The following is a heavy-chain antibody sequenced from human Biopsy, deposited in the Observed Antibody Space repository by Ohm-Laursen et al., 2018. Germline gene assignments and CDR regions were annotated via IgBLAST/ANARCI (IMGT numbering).Heavy chain of an antibody. J-gene: IGHJ4*02. CDR2: ISPYNGDT. D-gene: IGHD3-3*01. V-gene: IGHV1-18*01. CDR1: GYTFTNYG. CDR3: ARDRWPHVTLLGLVVFDF. Sequence: ASVKVSCKASGYTFTNYGISWVRQAPGQGLEWMGWISPYNGDTDYAQKLQGRVTMTTDTSTSTAYMDLRSLRSDDTAVYYCARDRWPHVTLLGLVVFDFWGQGTLAIVSS.